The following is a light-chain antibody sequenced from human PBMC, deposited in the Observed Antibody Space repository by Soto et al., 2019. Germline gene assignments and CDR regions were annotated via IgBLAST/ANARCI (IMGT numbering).Light chain of an antibody. J-gene: IGKJ1*01. Sequence: DIVMTQSPDSLAVSLGERATINCKSNQSLLYSSNNKNYLGWYQRKPGQPPKLLIHWASIRESGVPDRFSGRVSGTDFPLTISSLQTEDVAVYYCQKYYSPPWTFGQGTKVEIK. CDR2: WAS. V-gene: IGKV4-1*01. CDR1: QSLLYSSNNKNY. CDR3: QKYYSPPWT.